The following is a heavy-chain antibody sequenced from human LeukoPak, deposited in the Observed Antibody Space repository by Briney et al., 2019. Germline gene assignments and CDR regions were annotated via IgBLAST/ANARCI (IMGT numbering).Heavy chain of an antibody. CDR1: VYTFTIYG. J-gene: IGHJ6*03. CDR2: ISAYNGNT. Sequence: GASVKVSCKASVYTFTIYGISWVRQAPGQGLEWMGWISAYNGNTNYAQKLQGRVTMTTDTSTSTAYMELRSLRSDDTAVYYCARVDYRDYRHTSYYMDVWGKGTTVTVSS. D-gene: IGHD4-17*01. V-gene: IGHV1-18*01. CDR3: ARVDYRDYRHTSYYMDV.